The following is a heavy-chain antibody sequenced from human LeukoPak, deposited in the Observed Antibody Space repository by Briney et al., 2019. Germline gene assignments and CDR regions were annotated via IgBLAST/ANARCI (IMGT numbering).Heavy chain of an antibody. CDR2: INPSGGST. D-gene: IGHD3-10*01. J-gene: IGHJ5*02. V-gene: IGHV1-46*01. CDR3: ASDGRALSYYYGSGTYPEDWFDP. CDR1: GYTFTSYD. Sequence: EASVKVSCKTSGYTFTSYDISWVRQAPGQGLEWMGIINPSGGSTSYAQKFQGRVTMTRDTSTSTVYMELSSLRSEDTAVYYCASDGRALSYYYGSGTYPEDWFDPWGQGTLVTVSS.